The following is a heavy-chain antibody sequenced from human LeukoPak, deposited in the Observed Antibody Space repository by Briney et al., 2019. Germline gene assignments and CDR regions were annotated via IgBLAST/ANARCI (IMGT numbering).Heavy chain of an antibody. CDR3: ARDGPDPSGYNSFDY. CDR2: ISAYNGNT. J-gene: IGHJ4*02. D-gene: IGHD5-24*01. CDR1: GYTFTSYG. V-gene: IGHV1-18*01. Sequence: GASVKVSCKASGYTFTSYGISWVRQAPGQGLEWMGWISAYNGNTNYAQKLQGRVTMTTDTSTSTAYMELRSLRSDDTAVYYCARDGPDPSGYNSFDYWGQGTLVTVSS.